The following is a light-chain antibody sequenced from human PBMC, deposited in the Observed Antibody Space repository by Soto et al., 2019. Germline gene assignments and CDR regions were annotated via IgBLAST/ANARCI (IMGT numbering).Light chain of an antibody. J-gene: IGKJ1*01. CDR1: QSVYKNF. V-gene: IGKV3-20*01. CDR3: QQYGISPT. CDR2: GAS. Sequence: EIVLTQSPGTLSLSPGERATLSCRASQSVYKNFLAWYQQKPGQAPRLLINGASNRATGIPDRFSGSGSGTDFTLTISRLESEDFAVYYCQQYGISPTFGQGTKVEIK.